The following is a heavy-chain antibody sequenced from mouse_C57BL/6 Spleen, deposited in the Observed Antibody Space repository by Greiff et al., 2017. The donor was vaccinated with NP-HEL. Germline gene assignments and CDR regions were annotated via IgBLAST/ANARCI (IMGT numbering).Heavy chain of an antibody. J-gene: IGHJ1*03. D-gene: IGHD3-3*01. Sequence: EVKLMESVAELVRPGASVKLSCTASGFNITNTYMHWVKQRPEQGLEWIGRLDPANGNTKSAPKFQGKATITADTSSNTAYLQRSSLTAEDTAIYYCAKGPTEYFDVWGTGTTVTVSS. CDR2: LDPANGNT. CDR1: GFNITNTY. CDR3: AKGPTEYFDV. V-gene: IGHV14-3*01.